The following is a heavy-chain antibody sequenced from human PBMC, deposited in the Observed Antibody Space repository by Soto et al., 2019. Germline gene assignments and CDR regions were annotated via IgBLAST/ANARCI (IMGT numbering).Heavy chain of an antibody. V-gene: IGHV1-3*01. CDR1: GYTFTSYA. CDR2: INAGNGNT. Sequence: GASVKVSCKASGYTFTSYAMHWGRQAPGQRLEWMGWINAGNGNTKYSQKFQGRVTITRDTSASTAYMELSSLRSEDTAVYYCAREPYYYGSGSYSWFDPWGQGTLVTVSS. CDR3: AREPYYYGSGSYSWFDP. D-gene: IGHD3-10*01. J-gene: IGHJ5*02.